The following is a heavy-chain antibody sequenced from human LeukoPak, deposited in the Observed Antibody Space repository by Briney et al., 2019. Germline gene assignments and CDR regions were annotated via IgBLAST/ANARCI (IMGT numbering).Heavy chain of an antibody. D-gene: IGHD5-24*01. J-gene: IGHJ4*02. CDR2: ISGSGGST. V-gene: IGHV3-23*01. CDR1: GFTFSSYA. Sequence: PRGSLRLSCAASGFTFSSYAMSWVRQAPGKGLEWVSAISGSGGSTYYADSVKGRFTISRDNSKNTLYLQMNSLRAEDTAVYYCAKASEGDGYNGYYFDYWGQGTLITVSS. CDR3: AKASEGDGYNGYYFDY.